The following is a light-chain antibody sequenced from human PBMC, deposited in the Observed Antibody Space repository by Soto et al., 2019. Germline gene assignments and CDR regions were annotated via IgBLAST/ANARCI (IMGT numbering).Light chain of an antibody. CDR2: EVV. Sequence: QSVLTQPPSASGPPGQSVTISCTGTKNDIGVYDFVSWYQHHPGKAPRLIIYEVVQRPSGVPDRFFGFKSGNTASLTVSGLQAADEADYFCKSYAGSNTYVFGSGNKVTVL. V-gene: IGLV2-8*01. CDR3: KSYAGSNTYV. J-gene: IGLJ1*01. CDR1: KNDIGVYDF.